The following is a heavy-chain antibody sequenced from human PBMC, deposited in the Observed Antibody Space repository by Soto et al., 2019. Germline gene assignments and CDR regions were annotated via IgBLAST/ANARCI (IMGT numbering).Heavy chain of an antibody. V-gene: IGHV2-26*01. Sequence: QVTLKESGPVLVNPTEPLTLTCTVSGFSLSNPRMGVSWIRQPPGKALEWLAHIVSNDEKSYSTSLKSRLTISKDTSKSQVVLTMTNMDPVDTGTYFCARSPPHYCDYLREFDYWGQGTLVTVSS. CDR1: GFSLSNPRMG. J-gene: IGHJ4*02. CDR2: IVSNDEK. CDR3: ARSPPHYCDYLREFDY. D-gene: IGHD4-17*01.